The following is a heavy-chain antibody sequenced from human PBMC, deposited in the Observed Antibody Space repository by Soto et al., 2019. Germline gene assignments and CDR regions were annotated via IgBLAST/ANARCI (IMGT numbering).Heavy chain of an antibody. J-gene: IGHJ3*02. Sequence: DVQLVESGGGLVNPGGSLRLSCAASGFNFITFSMNWVRQAPGKGLEWVSSISASSSSIYYAESVKGRFTVSRDNAKNSLYLQMNSLTAEDTALYYCVRDAYNRDAFDIWGQGTTVTVSS. D-gene: IGHD1-20*01. V-gene: IGHV3-21*01. CDR3: VRDAYNRDAFDI. CDR1: GFNFITFS. CDR2: ISASSSSI.